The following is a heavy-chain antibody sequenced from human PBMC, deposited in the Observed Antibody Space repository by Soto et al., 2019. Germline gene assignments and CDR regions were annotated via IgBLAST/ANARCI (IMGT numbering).Heavy chain of an antibody. V-gene: IGHV1-46*01. CDR1: GYTFTSYY. CDR3: ARQTYYYDSSGEPPGFGY. CDR2: INPSGGST. Sequence: ASVKVSCKASGYTFTSYYMHWVRQAPGQGLEWMGIINPSGGSTSYAQKFQGRVTMTRDTSTSTVYMELSSLRSEDTAVYYCARQTYYYDSSGEPPGFGYWGPGTLVTVSS. D-gene: IGHD3-22*01. J-gene: IGHJ4*02.